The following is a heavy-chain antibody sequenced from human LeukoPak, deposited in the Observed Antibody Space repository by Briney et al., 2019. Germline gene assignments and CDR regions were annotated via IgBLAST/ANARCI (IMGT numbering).Heavy chain of an antibody. V-gene: IGHV3-33*08. CDR1: GFTFSNFG. CDR2: ISDNGRRT. CDR3: ARDRIGKYSIDY. Sequence: GSVRLSCAASGFTFSNFGLNWVRQAPGKGLEWVAFISDNGRRTYYLESVEGLFTISRDDSKNTLYLQMNSLRVEDTAVYYCARDRIGKYSIDYWGQGTLVTVSS. J-gene: IGHJ4*02. D-gene: IGHD2-15*01.